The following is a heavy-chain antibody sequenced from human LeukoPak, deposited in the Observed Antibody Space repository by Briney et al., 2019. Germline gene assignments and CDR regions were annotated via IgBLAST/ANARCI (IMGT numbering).Heavy chain of an antibody. J-gene: IGHJ4*02. CDR3: ATRGGANTLNY. Sequence: ASVKVSCKASGYTFTGYYIHWVQQAPGQGLEWMGRINPSSGVTTYVQKFQGRVTMTRDTSISTAYMELSRLRSDDTAVYYCATRGGANTLNYWGQGTLVTVSS. V-gene: IGHV1-2*06. D-gene: IGHD4/OR15-4a*01. CDR1: GYTFTGYY. CDR2: INPSSGVT.